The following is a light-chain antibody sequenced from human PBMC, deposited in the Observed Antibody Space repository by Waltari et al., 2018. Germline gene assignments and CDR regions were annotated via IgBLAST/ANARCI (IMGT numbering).Light chain of an antibody. V-gene: IGLV2-14*03. Sequence: QSALTQPASVSGSPGQSITISCTGTSSDIGAYSYVSCYQQHPGKAPQLFIYDVYHRPSGVSNPFYGAESGNTAYLTISGLRAADEAPYCCCSHSRTRTPLVFGGGTKLTVL. CDR3: CSHSRTRTPLV. CDR2: DVY. CDR1: SSDIGAYSY. J-gene: IGLJ2*01.